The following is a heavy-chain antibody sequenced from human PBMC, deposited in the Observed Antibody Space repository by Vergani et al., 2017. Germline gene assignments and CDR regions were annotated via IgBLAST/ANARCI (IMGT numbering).Heavy chain of an antibody. D-gene: IGHD3-10*01. Sequence: QVQLQESGPGLVKPSETLSLTCTVSGGSISSFYWTWIRQPPGKGLEWIGNIYYTGSTNYNPSLQSRVTMSVDTSNNQFSLKLSSVTAADTAVYYCARRSRGVDYWGQGTLVTVSS. CDR2: IYYTGST. CDR1: GGSISSFY. V-gene: IGHV4-59*01. J-gene: IGHJ4*02. CDR3: ARRSRGVDY.